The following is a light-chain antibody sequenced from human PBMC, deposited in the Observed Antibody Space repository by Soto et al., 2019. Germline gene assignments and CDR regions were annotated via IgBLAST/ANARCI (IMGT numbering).Light chain of an antibody. CDR2: EAT. V-gene: IGLV2-23*02. CDR1: SNDVGGYDL. CDR3: CSFAGGATFV. Sequence: QSVLTQPASVSGSPGQSITISCTRTSNDVGGYDLVSWYQHHPGKAPKLMIYEATKRPSGVSDRFSGSKSGNTASLTISALQAEDEADYSCCSFAGGATFVFGGGTKVTVL. J-gene: IGLJ2*01.